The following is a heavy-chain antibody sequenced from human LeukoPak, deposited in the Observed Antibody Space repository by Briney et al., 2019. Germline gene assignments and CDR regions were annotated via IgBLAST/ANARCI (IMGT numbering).Heavy chain of an antibody. J-gene: IGHJ6*02. CDR3: AREIAAAGPYYYYGMDV. CDR1: GFTFSSDS. Sequence: GGSLRVSCAASGFTFSSDSMNWVRQAPGKGLEWVSSISSSSSYIYYADSVKGRFTISRDNAKNSLYLQMNGLRAEDTAVYYCAREIAAAGPYYYYGMDVRGQGTTVTVSS. D-gene: IGHD6-13*01. V-gene: IGHV3-21*01. CDR2: ISSSSSYI.